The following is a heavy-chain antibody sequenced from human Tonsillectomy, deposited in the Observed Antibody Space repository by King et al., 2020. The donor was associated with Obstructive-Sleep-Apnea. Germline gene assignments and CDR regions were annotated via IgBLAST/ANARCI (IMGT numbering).Heavy chain of an antibody. CDR3: AGHYYGSGSYYNPTVYFDY. CDR2: IYYSGST. D-gene: IGHD3-10*01. Sequence: VQLQESGPGLVKPSETLSLTCTVSGGSISSYYWSWIRQPPGKGLEWIGYIYYSGSTNYNPSLKSRVTISVDTSKNQFSLKLSSVTAADTAVYYCAGHYYGSGSYYNPTVYFDYWGQGTLVTVSS. CDR1: GGSISSYY. J-gene: IGHJ4*02. V-gene: IGHV4-59*01.